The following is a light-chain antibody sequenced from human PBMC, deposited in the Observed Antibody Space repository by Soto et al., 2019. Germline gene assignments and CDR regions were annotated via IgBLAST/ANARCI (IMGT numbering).Light chain of an antibody. J-gene: IGLJ2*01. CDR1: SGHSSYA. CDR3: QTWGTGIRV. CDR2: VNSDGSH. Sequence: QPVLTQSPSASASLGASVNLTCTLSSGHSSYAIAWHQQQPEKGPRYLMKVNSDGSHSKGDGIPDRFSGSRSGAERYLTISSLQSEDEADYYCQTWGTGIRVFGGGTKLTVL. V-gene: IGLV4-69*01.